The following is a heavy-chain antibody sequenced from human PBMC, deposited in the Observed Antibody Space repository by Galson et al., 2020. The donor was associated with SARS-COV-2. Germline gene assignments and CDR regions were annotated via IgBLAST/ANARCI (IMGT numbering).Heavy chain of an antibody. CDR2: VYPSGTT. Sequence: SETLSLTCTVSGYSVSTTNYWGWVRQPPGRGLEWLGSVYPSGTTYYTPSLKSRVTISVDTSKNQFSLRLDSVTAADMALYYCARQGVNMIVLVTVPGWYFDLWGRGTLVTVSS. CDR3: ARQGVNMIVLVTVPGWYFDL. J-gene: IGHJ2*01. D-gene: IGHD3-22*01. CDR1: GYSVSTTNY. V-gene: IGHV4-38-2*02.